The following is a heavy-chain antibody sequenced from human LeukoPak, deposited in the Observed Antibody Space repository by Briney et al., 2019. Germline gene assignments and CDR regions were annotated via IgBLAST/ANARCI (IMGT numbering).Heavy chain of an antibody. Sequence: GGSLRLSCAASGFTFSSYGMHWVRQAPGKGLEWVAVISYDGSNKYYADSVKGRFTISRDNSKNTLYLQMNSLRAEDTAVYYCAVDITMVREPIDYWGQGTLVTVSS. CDR2: ISYDGSNK. D-gene: IGHD3-10*01. CDR3: AVDITMVREPIDY. CDR1: GFTFSSYG. J-gene: IGHJ4*02. V-gene: IGHV3-30*03.